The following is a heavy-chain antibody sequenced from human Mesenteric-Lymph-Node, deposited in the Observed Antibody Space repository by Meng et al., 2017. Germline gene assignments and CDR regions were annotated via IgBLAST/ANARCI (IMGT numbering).Heavy chain of an antibody. D-gene: IGHD4-23*01. CDR1: GFTFSSYG. CDR2: IWYDGSNK. CDR3: ARDSPTTVGAFDI. V-gene: IGHV3-33*01. J-gene: IGHJ3*02. Sequence: GGSLRLSCAVSGFTFSSYGMYWVRQAPGKGLGWVAVIWYDGSNKYYADSVKGRFTISRDNSKNTLYLQMNSLRAEDTAVYYCARDSPTTVGAFDIWGQGTMVTVSS.